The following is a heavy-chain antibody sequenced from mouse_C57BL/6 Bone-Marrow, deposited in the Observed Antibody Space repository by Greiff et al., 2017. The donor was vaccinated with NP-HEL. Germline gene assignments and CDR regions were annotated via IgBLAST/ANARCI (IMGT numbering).Heavy chain of an antibody. CDR2: ISNKANGYTT. V-gene: IGHV7-3*01. J-gene: IGHJ2*01. Sequence: DVKLVESGGGLVQPGGSLSLSCAASGFTFTDYYMSWVRQPPGKALEWLGFISNKANGYTTVYSASVKGRFTISRDNAHSILYLQMNALRAEDGATYYCAKYVNSYDYDYRGQGTTLTVSS. CDR3: AKYVNSYDYDY. CDR1: GFTFTDYY. D-gene: IGHD2-14*01.